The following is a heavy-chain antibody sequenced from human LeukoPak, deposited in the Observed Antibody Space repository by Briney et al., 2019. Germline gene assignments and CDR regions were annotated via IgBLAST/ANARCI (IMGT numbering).Heavy chain of an antibody. V-gene: IGHV4-59*08. D-gene: IGHD6-6*01. J-gene: IGHJ5*02. Sequence: SETLFLICNVSGDSIRNYYWSWIRRTLGKGLEWIGHIYDSGSTNYNPSLKSRVTISVDTSTNQSSLKVSSVTAADTAVYYCARLARGRWFDPWGQGTLVTVSS. CDR1: GDSIRNYY. CDR3: ARLARGRWFDP. CDR2: IYDSGST.